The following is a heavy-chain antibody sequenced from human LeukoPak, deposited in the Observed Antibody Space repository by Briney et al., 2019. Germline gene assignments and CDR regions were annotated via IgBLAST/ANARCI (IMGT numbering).Heavy chain of an antibody. Sequence: GASVKVSCKASGGTFSSYAISWVRQAPGQGLEWMGGIIPIFGTANYAQKFQGRVTMTRDTSISTAYMELSRLRSDDTAVYYCARGDITIFGVVIGNNWFDPWGQGTLVTVSS. V-gene: IGHV1-69*05. J-gene: IGHJ5*02. CDR3: ARGDITIFGVVIGNNWFDP. D-gene: IGHD3-3*01. CDR1: GGTFSSYA. CDR2: IIPIFGTA.